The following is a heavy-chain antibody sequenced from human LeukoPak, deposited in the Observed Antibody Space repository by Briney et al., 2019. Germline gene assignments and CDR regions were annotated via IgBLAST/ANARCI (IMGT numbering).Heavy chain of an antibody. Sequence: GGSLRLSCAASGFTFSSYSMNWVRQAPGKGLEWVSSISSSSSYIYYADSVKGRFTISRDNAKNSLYLQMNSLRAEDTAVYYCAREVLGYAFDIWGQGTMVTVSS. J-gene: IGHJ3*02. V-gene: IGHV3-21*01. CDR3: AREVLGYAFDI. CDR2: ISSSSSYI. CDR1: GFTFSSYS. D-gene: IGHD2-8*02.